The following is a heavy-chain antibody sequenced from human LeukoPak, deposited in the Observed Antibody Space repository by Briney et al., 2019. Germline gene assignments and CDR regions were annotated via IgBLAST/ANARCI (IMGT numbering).Heavy chain of an antibody. CDR1: GGSFSGYY. D-gene: IGHD1-26*01. CDR2: INHSGST. V-gene: IGHV4-34*01. J-gene: IGHJ4*02. CDR3: ARFPPRSGSSVRSDY. Sequence: SETLSLTCAVYGGSFSGYYWSWIRQPPGKGLEWIGEINHSGSTNYNPSFKSRVTISVDTSKNQFSLKLSSVTAADTAVYYCARFPPRSGSSVRSDYWGQGTLVTVSS.